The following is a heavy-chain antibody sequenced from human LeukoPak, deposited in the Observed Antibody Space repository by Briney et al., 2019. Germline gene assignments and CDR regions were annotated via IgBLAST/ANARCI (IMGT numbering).Heavy chain of an antibody. CDR3: ARAQTTVTRVSY. Sequence: PGGSLRLSCAASGFTFSDYYMSWFRQAPGPGLEWFSYISSSGSTIYYADSVKGRFTISRDNAKNSLYLQMNSLRAEDTAVYYCARAQTTVTRVSYWGQGTLVTVSS. CDR2: ISSSGSTI. V-gene: IGHV3-11*04. D-gene: IGHD4-17*01. J-gene: IGHJ4*02. CDR1: GFTFSDYY.